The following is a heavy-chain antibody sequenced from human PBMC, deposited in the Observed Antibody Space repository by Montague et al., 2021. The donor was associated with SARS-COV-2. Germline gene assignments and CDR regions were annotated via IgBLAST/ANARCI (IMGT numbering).Heavy chain of an antibody. J-gene: IGHJ4*02. Sequence: SLRLSCAASGFTFISYAMSWVRQAPGKGLEWVSVIYSGVSGTYYADSVKGRFTISRDNSKNTLYLQMNSLRAEDTAVYYCAKGGYSPLTIFGVVRSHYYFDYWGQGTLVTVSS. CDR2: IYSGVSGT. CDR1: GFTFISYA. V-gene: IGHV3-23*03. CDR3: AKGGYSPLTIFGVVRSHYYFDY. D-gene: IGHD3-3*01.